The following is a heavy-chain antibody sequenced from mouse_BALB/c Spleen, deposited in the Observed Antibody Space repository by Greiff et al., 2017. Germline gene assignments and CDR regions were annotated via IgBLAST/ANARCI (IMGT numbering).Heavy chain of an antibody. CDR2: IWAGGST. J-gene: IGHJ3*01. D-gene: IGHD2-14*01. CDR3: ARERDRYGAWFAY. V-gene: IGHV2-9*02. Sequence: QVQLKESGPGLVAPSQTLSITCTASGFSLTSYGVHWVRQPPGKGLEWLGVIWAGGSTNYNSALMSRLSISKDNSKSQVFLKMNSLQTDDTAMYYCARERDRYGAWFAYWGQGTLVTVSA. CDR1: GFSLTSYG.